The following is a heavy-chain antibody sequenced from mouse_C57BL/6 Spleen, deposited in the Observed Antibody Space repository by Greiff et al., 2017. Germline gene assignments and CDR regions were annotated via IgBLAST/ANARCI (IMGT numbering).Heavy chain of an antibody. J-gene: IGHJ1*03. CDR1: GYTFTSYW. CDR3: ARGTTVVATGYFDV. Sequence: VQLQQSGAELVKPGASVKLSCKASGYTFTSYWMHWVKQRPGQGLEWIGMIHPNSGSTNYNEKFKSKATLTVDKSSSTAYMQLSSLTSEDSAVYYCARGTTVVATGYFDVWGTGTTVTVSS. V-gene: IGHV1-64*01. D-gene: IGHD1-1*01. CDR2: IHPNSGST.